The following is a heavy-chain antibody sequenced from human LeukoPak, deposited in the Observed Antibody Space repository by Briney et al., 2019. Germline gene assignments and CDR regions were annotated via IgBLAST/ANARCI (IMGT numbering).Heavy chain of an antibody. CDR3: ARVQPDWTSVALDY. CDR2: FYKGGST. V-gene: IGHV3-53*01. D-gene: IGHD3/OR15-3a*01. J-gene: IGHJ4*02. CDR1: GFTVSANY. Sequence: GGSLRLSCAASGFTVSANYLSWVRQAPGKGLEWVSVFYKGGSTRYADSVKGRFTISRDNSKNTLYLQMNSLRAEDTAVYYCARVQPDWTSVALDYWGQGTLVTVSS.